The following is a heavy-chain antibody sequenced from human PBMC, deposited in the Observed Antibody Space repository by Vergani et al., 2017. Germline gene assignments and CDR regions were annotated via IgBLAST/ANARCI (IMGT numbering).Heavy chain of an antibody. CDR1: GGSITSSSYY. D-gene: IGHD3-9*01. V-gene: IGHV4-39*01. CDR3: ARTESFILRYFHWAL. J-gene: IGHJ4*02. CDR2: IYHSGGA. Sequence: QLHLQESVPGLVKPSETLSLTCTVSGGSITSSSYYLGWIRQPPGKGLEWIGNIYHSGGAYYNPSLKGRVTISVDTSKNQFSLEVTSVTAADTAIYFCARTESFILRYFHWALWGQGTLVTVSS.